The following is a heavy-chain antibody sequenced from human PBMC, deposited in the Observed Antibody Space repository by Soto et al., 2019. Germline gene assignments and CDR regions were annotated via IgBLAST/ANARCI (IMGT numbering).Heavy chain of an antibody. CDR3: ARDRGYCSGGSCYSGDNWFAP. Sequence: SETLSLTCAVSGGSISSSNWWSWVRQPPGKGLEWIGEIYHSGSTNYNPSLKSRVTISVDKSKNQFSLKLSSVTAADTAVYYCARDRGYCSGGSCYSGDNWFAPWGQATLVTVSS. J-gene: IGHJ5*02. D-gene: IGHD2-15*01. CDR2: IYHSGST. CDR1: GGSISSSNW. V-gene: IGHV4-4*02.